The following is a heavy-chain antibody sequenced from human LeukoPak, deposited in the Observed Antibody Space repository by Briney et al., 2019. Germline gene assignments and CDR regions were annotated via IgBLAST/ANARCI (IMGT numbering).Heavy chain of an antibody. V-gene: IGHV4-31*03. Sequence: TSDPVSLPCTVSGLPNSSGGYHGRWIRQHPGKGLECIGYIYYSGSSYYNPSLKSRIAISVDTSKNQFSLVLSSVTAADTAVYYCARQAATAEGPFDFWGQGTLVTVSS. CDR3: ARQAATAEGPFDF. J-gene: IGHJ4*02. CDR2: IYYSGSS. CDR1: GLPNSSGGYH. D-gene: IGHD6-25*01.